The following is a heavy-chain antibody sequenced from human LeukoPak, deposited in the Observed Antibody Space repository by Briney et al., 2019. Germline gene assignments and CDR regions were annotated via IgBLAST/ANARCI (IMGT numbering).Heavy chain of an antibody. V-gene: IGHV3-48*02. CDR2: ISSSSSTI. J-gene: IGHJ3*02. Sequence: PGTSLRLSCAASGFTFSDYSMNWVRQAPGKGLEWVSYISSSSSTIYYADSVKGRFTISRDNAKNSLYLQMNSLRDEDTAVYYCARDGMVRGVIIWDAFDIWGQGTMVTVSS. CDR1: GFTFSDYS. D-gene: IGHD3-10*01. CDR3: ARDGMVRGVIIWDAFDI.